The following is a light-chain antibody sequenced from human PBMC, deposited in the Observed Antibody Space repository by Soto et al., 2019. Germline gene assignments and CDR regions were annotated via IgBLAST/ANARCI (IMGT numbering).Light chain of an antibody. Sequence: IQLTQSPSSLSASVGDRVTITCRASEDIVSYLAWYQQKPGKAPKLLIYFASTVQVGVPSRFSGSGSGTDFTLTISSLQPEDFGTYYCQYLNSFPLTFGGGTKVEIK. CDR3: QYLNSFPLT. CDR2: FAS. CDR1: EDIVSY. J-gene: IGKJ4*01. V-gene: IGKV1-9*01.